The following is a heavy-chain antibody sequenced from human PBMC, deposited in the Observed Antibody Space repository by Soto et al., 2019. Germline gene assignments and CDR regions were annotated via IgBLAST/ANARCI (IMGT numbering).Heavy chain of an antibody. CDR3: ARLQGGGRFLEWLYNWFDP. Sequence: LSLTCTVSGGSISSSSYYWGWIRQPPGKGLEWIGSIYYSGSTHYNPSLKSRVTISVDTSKNQFSLKLSSVTAADTAVYYCARLQGGGRFLEWLYNWFDPWGRGTLVTVSS. J-gene: IGHJ5*02. V-gene: IGHV4-39*01. CDR1: GGSISSSSYY. CDR2: IYYSGST. D-gene: IGHD3-3*01.